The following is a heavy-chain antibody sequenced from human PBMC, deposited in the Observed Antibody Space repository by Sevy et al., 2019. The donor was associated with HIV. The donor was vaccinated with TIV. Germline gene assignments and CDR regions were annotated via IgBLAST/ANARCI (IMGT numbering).Heavy chain of an antibody. Sequence: GGSLRLSCAASGFTFSSYGMHWVRQAPGKGLEWVAFIRYDGSNKYYADSVKGRFTISRDNSKNTLYLQMNSLRAEDTAVYYCAKDVSHYYDYIWGSYRTDYYYSMDVWGQGTTVTVSS. CDR3: AKDVSHYYDYIWGSYRTDYYYSMDV. CDR2: IRYDGSNK. J-gene: IGHJ6*02. D-gene: IGHD3-16*02. V-gene: IGHV3-30*02. CDR1: GFTFSSYG.